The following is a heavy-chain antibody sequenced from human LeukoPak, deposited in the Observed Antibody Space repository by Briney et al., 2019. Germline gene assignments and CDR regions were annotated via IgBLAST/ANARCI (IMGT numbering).Heavy chain of an antibody. V-gene: IGHV4-59*12. J-gene: IGHJ4*02. CDR3: ARGPYCSSTSCPYGSGSYLSTYDY. D-gene: IGHD2-2*01. Sequence: PSETLSLTCTVSGGSISSYYWSWIRQPPGKGLEWIAYISDIGSINYHPSLKSRVTISLDTSKNQFSLKLSSVTVADTAVYYCARGPYCSSTSCPYGSGSYLSTYDYWGQGTLVTVSS. CDR2: ISDIGSI. CDR1: GGSISSYY.